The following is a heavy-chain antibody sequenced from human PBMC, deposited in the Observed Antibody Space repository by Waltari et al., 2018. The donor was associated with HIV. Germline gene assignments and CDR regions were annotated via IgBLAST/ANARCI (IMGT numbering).Heavy chain of an antibody. CDR1: GFTFSSYG. CDR2: IAYDGSNK. Sequence: QVQLVESGGGVVQPGRSLRLSCAASGFTFSSYGMHWVRQAPGKGLEWVAVIAYDGSNKYYADSVTGRFTISRDNSKNTLYLQMNSLRAEDTAVYYCAKDPYYYDSSGYADYFDYWGQGTLVTVSS. J-gene: IGHJ4*02. D-gene: IGHD3-22*01. CDR3: AKDPYYYDSSGYADYFDY. V-gene: IGHV3-30*18.